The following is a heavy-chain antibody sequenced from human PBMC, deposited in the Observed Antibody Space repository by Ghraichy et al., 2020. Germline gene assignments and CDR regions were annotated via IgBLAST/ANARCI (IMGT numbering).Heavy chain of an antibody. CDR3: ARQGYDILTGRLDAFDF. CDR1: GDSISSGSYY. V-gene: IGHV4-39*01. J-gene: IGHJ3*01. D-gene: IGHD3-9*01. Sequence: ESLNISCTVSGDSISSGSYYWGWIRQPPGKGLEWIGSIYYSGRTHYKLSLKSRVTISVDTSKNQFSLKLSSVTAAYTAVYYCARQGYDILTGRLDAFDFWGQGTTVTVSS. CDR2: IYYSGRT.